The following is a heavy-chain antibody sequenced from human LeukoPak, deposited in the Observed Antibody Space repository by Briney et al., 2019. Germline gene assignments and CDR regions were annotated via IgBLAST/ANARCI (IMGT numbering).Heavy chain of an antibody. CDR3: ARRPSYADYEFFNFDY. V-gene: IGHV3-23*01. Sequence: GGSLRLSCAASGFTFSSHSMTWVRQSPGKGLEWVSAISASGGSTYYADSVKGRFTISRDNSEQTLYLQMNSLRAEDTAVYYCARRPSYADYEFFNFDYWGQGTLVTVSS. CDR2: ISASGGST. J-gene: IGHJ4*02. CDR1: GFTFSSHS. D-gene: IGHD4-17*01.